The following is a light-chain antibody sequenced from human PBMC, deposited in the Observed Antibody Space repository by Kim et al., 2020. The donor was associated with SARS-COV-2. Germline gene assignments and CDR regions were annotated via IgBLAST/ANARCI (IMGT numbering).Light chain of an antibody. CDR1: QTLTSNY. V-gene: IGKV3-20*01. CDR2: GAS. CDR3: QQYGSSPAT. Sequence: SPGERDSLSCRASQTLTSNYLAWYQQKPGQAPRLLIYGASSRATGISDRFSGSGSGTDFTLTISRLEPEDFAVYYCQQYGSSPATFGQGTKVDIK. J-gene: IGKJ1*01.